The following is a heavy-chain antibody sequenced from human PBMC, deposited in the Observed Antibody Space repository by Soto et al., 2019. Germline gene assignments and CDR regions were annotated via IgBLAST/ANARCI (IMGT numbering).Heavy chain of an antibody. CDR3: ARATVAVAGEIDY. Sequence: PGGSLRLSCAASGFTFSSYSMNWVRQAPGKGLEWVSSISSSSSYVYYADSVKGRFTISRDNAKNSLYLQMNSLRAEDTAVYYCARATVAVAGEIDYWGQGTLVTVSS. CDR2: ISSSSSYV. V-gene: IGHV3-21*01. D-gene: IGHD6-19*01. J-gene: IGHJ4*02. CDR1: GFTFSSYS.